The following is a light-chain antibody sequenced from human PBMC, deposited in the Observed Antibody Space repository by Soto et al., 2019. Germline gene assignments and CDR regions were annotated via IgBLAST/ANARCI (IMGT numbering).Light chain of an antibody. J-gene: IGLJ1*01. CDR3: SSYAGRNTFV. Sequence: QSVLTQPPSASGSPGQSVTISCTGTSSDVGGYNYVSWYQQHPGKAPKLMIYEVNRRPSGVPDRFSGSKSGNTASLTVSGLQAEDEADYYCSSYAGRNTFVFGTGTKFTVL. CDR1: SSDVGGYNY. V-gene: IGLV2-8*01. CDR2: EVN.